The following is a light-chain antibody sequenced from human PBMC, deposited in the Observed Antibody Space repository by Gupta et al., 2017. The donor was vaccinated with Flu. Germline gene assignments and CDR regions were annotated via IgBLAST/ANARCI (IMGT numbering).Light chain of an antibody. CDR2: WAS. CDR3: QQADGSPRT. CDR1: QGILYRSNSKNY. J-gene: IGKJ2*01. V-gene: IGKV4-1*01. Sequence: DTVITQALDSLTVSLGEGATINYKTSQGILYRSNSKNYLSWYQQKPGQPPKLLIYWASTRESGVPDRFTGSGSGTDMTLTISSLHAEDVAVYYCQQADGSPRTFGQGTKLEIK.